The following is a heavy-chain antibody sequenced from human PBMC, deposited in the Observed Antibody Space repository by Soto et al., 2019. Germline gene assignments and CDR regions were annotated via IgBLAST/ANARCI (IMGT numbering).Heavy chain of an antibody. V-gene: IGHV3-23*01. CDR2: ILNDETP. Sequence: PRGSLRLSCAASGFTFSSYAMSWVRQAPGKGLEWVSTILNDETPFYTDPVKGRFTISRDNVRGTLYLQMNGLRVEDAALYYCAKDLFPTSGQRFFFDSWGQGSLVTVLL. D-gene: IGHD2-21*01. CDR1: GFTFSSYA. J-gene: IGHJ4*02. CDR3: AKDLFPTSGQRFFFDS.